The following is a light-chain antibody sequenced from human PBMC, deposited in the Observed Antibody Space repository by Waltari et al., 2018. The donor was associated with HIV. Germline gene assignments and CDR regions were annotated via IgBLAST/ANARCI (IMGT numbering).Light chain of an antibody. V-gene: IGLV1-44*01. J-gene: IGLJ2*01. Sequence: QSVLTQPPSASGTPGQRVTISCSGSSSNIGSRPVNWYQKLAGSAPTLLIYRSDLRPSGVPDRFSGSKSATSASLAISGLQSEDEATYYCASWDDSLNGVIFGGGTELTVL. CDR1: SSNIGSRP. CDR2: RSD. CDR3: ASWDDSLNGVI.